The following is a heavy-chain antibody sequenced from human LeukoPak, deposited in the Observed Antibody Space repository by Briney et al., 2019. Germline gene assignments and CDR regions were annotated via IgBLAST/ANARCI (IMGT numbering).Heavy chain of an antibody. V-gene: IGHV3-49*04. CDR1: GFTFGDYA. J-gene: IGHJ4*02. D-gene: IGHD5-12*01. CDR2: IRSKTYGGTT. Sequence: GGSLRLSCTASGFTFGDYAMTWVRQAPGKGLEWAGFIRSKTYGGTTEYAASVKGRFTISRDDSKRIAYLQMNSLKTEDTAVYYCTRGRNGYDTASDYWGQGILVTVSS. CDR3: TRGRNGYDTASDY.